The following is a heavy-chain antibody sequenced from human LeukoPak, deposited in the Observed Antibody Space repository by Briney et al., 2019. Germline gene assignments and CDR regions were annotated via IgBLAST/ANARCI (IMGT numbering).Heavy chain of an antibody. CDR3: ARDGSVEMATSASFDY. V-gene: IGHV3-30*04. D-gene: IGHD5-24*01. CDR2: ISYDGSNK. CDR1: GFTFSSYA. J-gene: IGHJ4*02. Sequence: GRSLRLSCAASGFTFSSYAMHWVRQAPGKGLEWVAVISYDGSNKYYADSVKGRFTISRDNSKNTLYLQMNSLRAEDTAVYYCARDGSVEMATSASFDYWGQGTLVTVSS.